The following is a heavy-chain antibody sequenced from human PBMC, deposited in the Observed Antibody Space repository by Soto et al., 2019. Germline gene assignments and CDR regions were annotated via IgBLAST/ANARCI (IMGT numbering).Heavy chain of an antibody. D-gene: IGHD3-10*01. CDR2: IDPSDSYT. J-gene: IGHJ3*02. V-gene: IGHV5-10-1*01. Sequence: GASLKISCKGSGYSFTSYWISWVRQMPGKGLEWMGRIDPSDSYTNYSPSFQGHVTISADKSISTAYLQWSSLKASDTAMYYCARHLYYYGSGSYNIDAFDIWGQGTMVTVSS. CDR1: GYSFTSYW. CDR3: ARHLYYYGSGSYNIDAFDI.